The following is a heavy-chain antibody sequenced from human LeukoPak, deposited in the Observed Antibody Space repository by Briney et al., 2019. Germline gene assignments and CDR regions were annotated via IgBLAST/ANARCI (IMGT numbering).Heavy chain of an antibody. CDR1: GITLSNYG. CDR2: ISGGGGGA. CDR3: AKQGVVIRFIPVAFYKEHYYFDL. V-gene: IGHV3-23*01. J-gene: IGHJ4*02. D-gene: IGHD2-21*01. Sequence: GGALRLSCAVSGITLSNYGMSWVRQAPGEGLERVAEISGGGGGATYADSVKGRFTISRDNNKNTLCLQMKSVRAAETAAYFCAKQGVVIRFIPVAFYKEHYYFDLWGQGALVTVSS.